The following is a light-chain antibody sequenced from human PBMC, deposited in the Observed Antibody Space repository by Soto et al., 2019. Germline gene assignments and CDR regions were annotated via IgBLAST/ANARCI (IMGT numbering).Light chain of an antibody. Sequence: LPHSPSTLSLSPRPRATLSGRPSQRVSSSYLAWYQQKPGQAPRLLIYGASSRATGIPDRFSGSGSGTDFTLTISRLEPEDFAVYYCQQYGSSSGTFGGGTKVDIK. CDR2: GAS. V-gene: IGKV3-20*01. J-gene: IGKJ4*01. CDR3: QQYGSSSGT. CDR1: QRVSSSY.